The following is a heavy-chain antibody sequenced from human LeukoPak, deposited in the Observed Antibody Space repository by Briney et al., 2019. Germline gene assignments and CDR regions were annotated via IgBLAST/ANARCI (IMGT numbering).Heavy chain of an antibody. CDR1: GFTFSSYA. CDR2: ISGGGGST. Sequence: PGGSLRLSCAASGFTFSSYAMSWVRQAPGKGLEWVSVISGGGGSTYYADSVKGRFTISRDNSKNTLYLQMNSLRAEDTAVYYCAKTFKINAYFDYWGQGTLATVSS. V-gene: IGHV3-23*01. D-gene: IGHD3-16*01. CDR3: AKTFKINAYFDY. J-gene: IGHJ4*02.